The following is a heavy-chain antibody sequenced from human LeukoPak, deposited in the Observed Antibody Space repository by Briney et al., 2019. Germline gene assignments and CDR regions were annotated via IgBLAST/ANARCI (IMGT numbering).Heavy chain of an antibody. J-gene: IGHJ6*02. D-gene: IGHD2-15*01. CDR3: VRGYSFGPYGRDV. V-gene: IGHV3-64D*09. CDR1: GFPFSSYA. Sequence: GGSLRLSCSAPGFPFSSYAMHWVRQAPAKGLEYVSAISDSGGSTYYADSVKGRFTISRDNSKNTLYLQMSSLRAEDTAVYFCVRGYSFGPYGRDVWGQGTTVTVSS. CDR2: ISDSGGST.